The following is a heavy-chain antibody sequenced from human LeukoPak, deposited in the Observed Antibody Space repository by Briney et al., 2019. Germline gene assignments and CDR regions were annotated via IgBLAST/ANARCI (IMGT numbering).Heavy chain of an antibody. D-gene: IGHD3-22*01. V-gene: IGHV4-34*01. CDR2: INHSGST. CDR3: ASVYYYDSSGNFDY. CDR1: GGSFSGYY. J-gene: IGHJ4*02. Sequence: PSETLSLTCAVYGGSFSGYYWSWIRQPPGKGLEWIGEINHSGSTNYNPSLKSRVTISVGTSKNQFSLKLSSVTAADTAVYYCASVYYYDSSGNFDYWGQGTLVTVSS.